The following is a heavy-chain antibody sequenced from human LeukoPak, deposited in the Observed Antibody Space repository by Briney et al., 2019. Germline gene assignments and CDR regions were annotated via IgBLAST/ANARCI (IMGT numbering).Heavy chain of an antibody. CDR2: ISGSGGIT. V-gene: IGHV3-23*01. Sequence: LTGGSLRLSCTASGFTFSDYSMSWVRQAPGKGLEWVSVISGSGGITYYADSVKGRFTISRDNSKNTLYLQMNSLRTEDTAVYYCARDGTGRLYLEYWGQGTLVTVSS. J-gene: IGHJ4*02. CDR1: GFTFSDYS. CDR3: ARDGTGRLYLEY. D-gene: IGHD3/OR15-3a*01.